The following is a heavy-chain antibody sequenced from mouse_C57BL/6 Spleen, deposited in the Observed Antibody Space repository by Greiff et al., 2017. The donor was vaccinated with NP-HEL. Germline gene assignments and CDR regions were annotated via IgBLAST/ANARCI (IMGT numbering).Heavy chain of an antibody. V-gene: IGHV1-26*01. Sequence: EVQLQQSGPELVKPGASVKISCKASGYTFTDYYMNWVKQSHGKSLEWIGDINPNNGGTSYNQKFKGKATLTVDKSSSTAYMELRSLTSEDSAVYYCAKDPLRYGNPSYWYFDVWGTGTTVTVSS. CDR1: GYTFTDYY. D-gene: IGHD2-10*02. CDR3: AKDPLRYGNPSYWYFDV. CDR2: INPNNGGT. J-gene: IGHJ1*03.